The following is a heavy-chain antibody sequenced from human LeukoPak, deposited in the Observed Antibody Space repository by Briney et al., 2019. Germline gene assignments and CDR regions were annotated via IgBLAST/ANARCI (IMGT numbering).Heavy chain of an antibody. J-gene: IGHJ3*02. CDR1: GFTFSSYA. Sequence: PGRSLRLSCAASGFTFSSYAMHWVRQAPGKGLEWVAVISYDGSNKYYADSVKGRFTISRDNSKNTLYLQMNSLRAEDTAVYYCAREERREVYYGSGNDAFDIWGQGTMVTVSS. V-gene: IGHV3-30-3*01. CDR2: ISYDGSNK. CDR3: AREERREVYYGSGNDAFDI. D-gene: IGHD3-10*01.